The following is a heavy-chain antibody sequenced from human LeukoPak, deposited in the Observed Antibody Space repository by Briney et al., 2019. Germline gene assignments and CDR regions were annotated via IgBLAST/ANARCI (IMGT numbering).Heavy chain of an antibody. CDR2: IYYSGST. V-gene: IGHV4-31*03. J-gene: IGHJ4*02. Sequence: SQTLSLTCTVSGGSISSGGYCWSWLRQHPGKGLEWIGYIYYSGSTYYNPSLKSRVTISVDTSKNQFSLKLSSVTAADTAVYYCARLGEPEYYFDYWGQGTLVTVSS. CDR1: GGSISSGGYC. CDR3: ARLGEPEYYFDY.